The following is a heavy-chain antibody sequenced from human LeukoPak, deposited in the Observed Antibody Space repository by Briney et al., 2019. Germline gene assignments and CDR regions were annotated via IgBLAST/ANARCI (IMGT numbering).Heavy chain of an antibody. CDR3: ARSRLLTDFYFDS. CDR2: IGGSGGIT. J-gene: IGHJ4*02. CDR1: GFTFSSYA. Sequence: GGSLRLSCAASGFTFSSYAMSWVRQAPGKGLEWVSGIGGSGGITHYADSVKGRFTISRDNSKNTLYLRMNSLRAEDTAVYYCARSRLLTDFYFDSWGQGTLVTVSS. D-gene: IGHD2-21*02. V-gene: IGHV3-23*01.